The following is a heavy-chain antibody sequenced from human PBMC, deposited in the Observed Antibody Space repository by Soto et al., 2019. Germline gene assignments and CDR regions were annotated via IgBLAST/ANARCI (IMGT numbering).Heavy chain of an antibody. V-gene: IGHV4-59*01. CDR1: GGSISSYY. CDR3: ARDGSEHTKGWRAFDI. CDR2: IYYSGST. D-gene: IGHD2-15*01. J-gene: IGHJ3*02. Sequence: PSETLSLTCTVSGGSISSYYWSWIRQPPWKGLEWIGYIYYSGSTNYNPSLKSRVTISVDTSKNQFSLKLSSVTAADTAVYYCARDGSEHTKGWRAFDIWGQGTMVTVS.